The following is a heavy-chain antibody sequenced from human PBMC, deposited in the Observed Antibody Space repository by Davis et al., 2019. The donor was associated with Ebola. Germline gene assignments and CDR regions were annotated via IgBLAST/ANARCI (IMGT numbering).Heavy chain of an antibody. J-gene: IGHJ6*02. V-gene: IGHV4-59*08. Sequence: SETLSLTCTVSGGSISSYYWSWIWQHPGKVLEWIGYIYYSGSTNYNPSLKSRVTISVDTSKNQFSLKLSSVTAVDTAVYYCARQSGYDGMDVWGQGTTVTVSS. CDR2: IYYSGST. CDR3: ARQSGYDGMDV. CDR1: GGSISSYY. D-gene: IGHD3-3*01.